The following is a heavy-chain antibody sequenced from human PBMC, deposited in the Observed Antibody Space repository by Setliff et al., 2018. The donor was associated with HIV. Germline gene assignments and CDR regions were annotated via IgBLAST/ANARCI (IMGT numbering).Heavy chain of an antibody. J-gene: IGHJ4*02. CDR1: GGSFTSRSYY. Sequence: SETLSLTCTVSGGSFTSRSYYWGWIRQPPGKGLEWIGSIFYSGITYYNPSLKSRVTISVDTSKNQFSLNLTSVTAADTAVYYCARELRHNIMGANGHYFDDWGQGIMVTVSS. CDR3: ARELRHNIMGANGHYFDD. CDR2: IFYSGIT. V-gene: IGHV4-39*02. D-gene: IGHD1-26*01.